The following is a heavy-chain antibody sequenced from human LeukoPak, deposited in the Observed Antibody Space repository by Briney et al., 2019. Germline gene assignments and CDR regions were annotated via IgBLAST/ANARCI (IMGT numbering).Heavy chain of an antibody. Sequence: GGSLRLSCAASGFTFSSYWMHWVRQAPGKGLVWVSRINSDGSSTSYADSVKGRFTISRDNSENTLYLQMNSLRAADTAVYYCAKSRVRYSLDYFDYWGQGTLVTVSS. CDR2: INSDGSST. D-gene: IGHD5-18*01. CDR3: AKSRVRYSLDYFDY. J-gene: IGHJ4*02. V-gene: IGHV3-74*01. CDR1: GFTFSSYW.